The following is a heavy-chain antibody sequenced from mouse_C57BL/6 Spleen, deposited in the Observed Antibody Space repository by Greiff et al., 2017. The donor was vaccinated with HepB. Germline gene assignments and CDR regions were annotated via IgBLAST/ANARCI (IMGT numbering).Heavy chain of an antibody. J-gene: IGHJ2*01. CDR1: GYAFTNYL. CDR3: AKDSNYQRGYYFDY. D-gene: IGHD2-5*01. V-gene: IGHV1-54*01. Sequence: VQLVESGAELVRPGTSVKVSCKASGYAFTNYLIEWVKQRPGQGLEWIGVINPGSGGTNYNEKFKGKATLTADKSSSTAYMQLSSLTSEDSAVYFCAKDSNYQRGYYFDYWGQGTTLTVSS. CDR2: INPGSGGT.